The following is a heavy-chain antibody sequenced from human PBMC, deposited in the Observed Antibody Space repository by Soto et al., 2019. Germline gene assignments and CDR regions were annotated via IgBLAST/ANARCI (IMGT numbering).Heavy chain of an antibody. D-gene: IGHD3-3*01. CDR3: ASTRISDFWSGYYTPDYYYYYGMDV. CDR2: IYTSGST. Sequence: PSEPLSLTCTVSGGSISSYYWSWIRQPAGKGLEWIGRIYTSGSTNYNPSLKRRVPMSVDTSQNQFSLKLSSVTAADTAVYYCASTRISDFWSGYYTPDYYYYYGMDVWGQGTTVTVSS. CDR1: GGSISSYY. V-gene: IGHV4-4*07. J-gene: IGHJ6*02.